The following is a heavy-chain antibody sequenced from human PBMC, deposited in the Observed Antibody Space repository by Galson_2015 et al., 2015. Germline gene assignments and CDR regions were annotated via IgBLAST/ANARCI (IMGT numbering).Heavy chain of an antibody. CDR3: ASQTWTGYFDY. CDR1: AFTFSNYW. V-gene: IGHV3-7*03. J-gene: IGHJ4*02. Sequence: SLRLSCAASAFTFSNYWMSWVRQVPGKGLEWVANIKQDGSEKYYVDSVKGRFTNSRDNAKNSLYLQMNSLRAEDTAIYYCASQTWTGYFDYWGQGILVTVSS. D-gene: IGHD3-10*01. CDR2: IKQDGSEK.